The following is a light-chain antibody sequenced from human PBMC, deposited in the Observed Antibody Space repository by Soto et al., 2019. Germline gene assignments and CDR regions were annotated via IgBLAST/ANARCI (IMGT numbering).Light chain of an antibody. Sequence: EIVLIQSPATLSLSPGERATLSCRASQNVSSKLVWYQQKPGQAPRLLIYGASNRAAGIPDRFSGSGSGTEFTLTISGLQSDDFAIYYCQQRSSWPPITFGQGTRLEIK. V-gene: IGKV3-11*01. CDR1: QNVSSK. J-gene: IGKJ5*01. CDR3: QQRSSWPPIT. CDR2: GAS.